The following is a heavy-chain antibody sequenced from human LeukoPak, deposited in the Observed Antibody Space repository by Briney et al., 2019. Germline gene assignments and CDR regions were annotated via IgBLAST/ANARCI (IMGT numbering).Heavy chain of an antibody. V-gene: IGHV4-59*01. J-gene: IGHJ4*02. CDR2: ISYSGNT. D-gene: IGHD3-22*01. CDR1: GGFIRSNY. Sequence: SETLSLTCTVSGGFIRSNYWSWLRQPPGKGLEWIGYISYSGNTNYNPSLKSRVTISVDTSKNQFSLKLSSVTAADTAVYYCARDDSSAYFDYWGQGTLVTVSS. CDR3: ARDDSSAYFDY.